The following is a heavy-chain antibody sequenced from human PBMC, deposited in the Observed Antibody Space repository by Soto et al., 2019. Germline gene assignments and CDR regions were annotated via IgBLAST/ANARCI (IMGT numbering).Heavy chain of an antibody. D-gene: IGHD3-10*01. Sequence: ASVKVSCKASGYTFTSYGISWVRQAPGQGLEWMGWISAYNGNTNYAQKLQGRVTMTTGTSTSTAYMELRSLRSDDTAVYYCARDGWFGELLSYYYYYYGMDVWGQGTTVTVSS. CDR3: ARDGWFGELLSYYYYYYGMDV. V-gene: IGHV1-18*01. CDR1: GYTFTSYG. J-gene: IGHJ6*02. CDR2: ISAYNGNT.